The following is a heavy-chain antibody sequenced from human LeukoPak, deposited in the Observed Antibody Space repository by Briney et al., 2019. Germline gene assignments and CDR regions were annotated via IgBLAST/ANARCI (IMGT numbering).Heavy chain of an antibody. CDR1: GFTFGSYA. Sequence: GGSLRLSCAASGFTFGSYAMHWVRQAPGKGLEWVAVISYDGSNKYYADSVKGRFTISRDNSKNTLYPQMNSLRAEDTAVYYCARDRVVPAAMPHYYYYGMDVWGQGTTVTVSS. CDR3: ARDRVVPAAMPHYYYYGMDV. J-gene: IGHJ6*02. CDR2: ISYDGSNK. V-gene: IGHV3-30-3*01. D-gene: IGHD2-2*01.